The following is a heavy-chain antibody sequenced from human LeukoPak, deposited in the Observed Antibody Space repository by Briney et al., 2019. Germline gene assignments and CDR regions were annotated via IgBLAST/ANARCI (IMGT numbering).Heavy chain of an antibody. Sequence: GESLKISCKGSGYSFTSYWIGWVRQMPGKGLEWMGIIYPGDSDTRYSPSFQGQVTISADKSISTAYLQWSSLKASDSAMYFCARLAYCGGDCYRTTRGYFQHWGQGTLVTVSS. CDR1: GYSFTSYW. CDR2: IYPGDSDT. D-gene: IGHD2-21*02. CDR3: ARLAYCGGDCYRTTRGYFQH. V-gene: IGHV5-51*01. J-gene: IGHJ1*01.